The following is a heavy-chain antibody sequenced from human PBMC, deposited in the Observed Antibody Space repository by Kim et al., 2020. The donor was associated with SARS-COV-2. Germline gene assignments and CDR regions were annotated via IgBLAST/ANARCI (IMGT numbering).Heavy chain of an antibody. D-gene: IGHD2-2*01. CDR3: AKVSSPPRDWRAGPAAKYYFDY. Sequence: GGSLRLSCAASGLTFSSYAMSWVRQAPGKGLEWVSAISGSGGSTYYADSVKGRFTISRDNSKNTLYLQMNSLRAEDTAVYYCAKVSSPPRDWRAGPAAKYYFDYWGQGTLVTVSS. V-gene: IGHV3-23*01. CDR2: ISGSGGST. CDR1: GLTFSSYA. J-gene: IGHJ4*02.